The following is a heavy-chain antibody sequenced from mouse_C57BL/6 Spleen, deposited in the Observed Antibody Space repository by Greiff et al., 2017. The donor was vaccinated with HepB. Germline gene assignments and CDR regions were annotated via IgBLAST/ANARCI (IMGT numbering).Heavy chain of an antibody. V-gene: IGHV1-12*01. CDR3: TREDRGFDY. CDR1: GYTFTSYN. Sequence: LQESGAELVRPGVSVKMSCKVSGYTFTSYNMHWVKQTPRQGLEWIGAIYPGNGDTSYNQKFKCKATLTVNKSSSTDYMQLSSLTSEDSAVFFCTREDRGFDYWGQGTTLTVSS. J-gene: IGHJ2*01. CDR2: IYPGNGDT.